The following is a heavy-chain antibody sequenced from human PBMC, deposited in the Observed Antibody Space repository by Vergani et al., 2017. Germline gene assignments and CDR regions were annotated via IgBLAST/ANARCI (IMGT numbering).Heavy chain of an antibody. J-gene: IGHJ4*02. CDR2: INPNSGGT. D-gene: IGHD3-22*01. V-gene: IGHV1-2*02. Sequence: QVQLVQSGAEVKKPGASVKVSCKASGYTFTGYYMHWVRQAPGQGLEWMGWINPNSGGTNYAQKFQGRVTMTRDTSISTAYIELSRLISDDTAVYYCARGDLAYYYDSSGYYGGGFDYWGQGTLVTVSS. CDR1: GYTFTGYY. CDR3: ARGDLAYYYDSSGYYGGGFDY.